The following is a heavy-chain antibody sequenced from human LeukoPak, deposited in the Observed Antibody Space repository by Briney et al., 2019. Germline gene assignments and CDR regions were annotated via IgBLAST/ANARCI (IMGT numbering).Heavy chain of an antibody. CDR1: GFTFSSYW. V-gene: IGHV3-7*01. J-gene: IGHJ4*02. D-gene: IGHD1-26*01. Sequence: HPVGSLRLSCAASGFTFSSYWMTWVRQAPGKGLEWVSNINGDGSIENYVDSVRGRFTIFRDNAKDSLYLQMNSLRVEDTAVYYCARDPIVGDTGGGDYWGQGTLVTVSS. CDR2: INGDGSIE. CDR3: ARDPIVGDTGGGDY.